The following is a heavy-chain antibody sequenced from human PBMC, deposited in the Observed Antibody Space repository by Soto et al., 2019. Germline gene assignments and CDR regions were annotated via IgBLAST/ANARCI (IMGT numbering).Heavy chain of an antibody. CDR3: AREGGSSGWYGSYYGMDV. Sequence: QVQLVESGGGVVQPGRSLRLSCAASGFTFSSYGMHWVRQAPGRGLGGVAVIWYDGSNKYYADSVKGRFTISRDNSKNTLYLQMNSLRAEDTAVYYCAREGGSSGWYGSYYGMDVWGQGTTVTVSS. CDR2: IWYDGSNK. D-gene: IGHD6-19*01. V-gene: IGHV3-33*01. J-gene: IGHJ6*02. CDR1: GFTFSSYG.